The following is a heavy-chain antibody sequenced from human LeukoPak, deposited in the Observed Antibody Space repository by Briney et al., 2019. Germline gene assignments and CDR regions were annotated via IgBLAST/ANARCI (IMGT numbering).Heavy chain of an antibody. V-gene: IGHV3-21*01. CDR1: GFTFSSYS. CDR3: AREGMVSNYFDY. D-gene: IGHD3-3*01. CDR2: ISSSSSYI. J-gene: IGHJ4*02. Sequence: GGSLRLSCAASGFTFSSYSMNWVRQAPGKGLEWVSSISSSSSYIYYADSVKGRFTISRDNAKNSLYLQMNSLRAEDMAVYYCAREGMVSNYFDYWGQGTLVTVSS.